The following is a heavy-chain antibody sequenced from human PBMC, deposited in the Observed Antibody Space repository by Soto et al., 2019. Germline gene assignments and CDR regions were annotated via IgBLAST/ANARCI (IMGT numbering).Heavy chain of an antibody. CDR2: ISSSSSTI. J-gene: IGHJ1*01. D-gene: IGHD4-17*01. V-gene: IGHV3-48*01. Sequence: GGSLRLSCAASGFTFSSYSMNWVRQAPGKGLEWVSYISSSSSTIYYADSVKGRFTISRDNAKNSLYLQMNSLRAEDTAVYYCARDTNYGDYAEYFQQWGQRTLVTVSS. CDR3: ARDTNYGDYAEYFQQ. CDR1: GFTFSSYS.